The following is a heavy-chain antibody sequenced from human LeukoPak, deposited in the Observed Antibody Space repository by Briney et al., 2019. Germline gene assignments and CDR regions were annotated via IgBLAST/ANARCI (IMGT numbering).Heavy chain of an antibody. J-gene: IGHJ4*02. CDR1: GFTFSSYW. CDR3: ASGGQAGYVAYPLDY. CDR2: INSDGSST. V-gene: IGHV3-74*01. Sequence: RSGGSLRLSCAASGFTFSSYWMHWVRQAPGKGLMWVSRINSDGSSTSYADSVKGRFTISRDNAKNTMYLQMNSLRAEDTAVFYCASGGQAGYVAYPLDYRGPGTLVTVSS. D-gene: IGHD3-9*01.